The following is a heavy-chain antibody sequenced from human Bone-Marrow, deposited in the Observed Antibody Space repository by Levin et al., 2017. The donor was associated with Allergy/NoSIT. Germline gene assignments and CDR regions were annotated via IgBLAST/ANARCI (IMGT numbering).Heavy chain of an antibody. D-gene: IGHD7-27*01. Sequence: PGGSLRLSCAASGFKFSNYAMNWVRQAPGKGLELVSYISDSSSTIYYADSVKGRFTISRDNAKDSLYLQMNSLRDEDTAVYYCARDDWGPDYWGQGTLVTVSS. V-gene: IGHV3-48*02. J-gene: IGHJ4*02. CDR1: GFKFSNYA. CDR3: ARDDWGPDY. CDR2: ISDSSSTI.